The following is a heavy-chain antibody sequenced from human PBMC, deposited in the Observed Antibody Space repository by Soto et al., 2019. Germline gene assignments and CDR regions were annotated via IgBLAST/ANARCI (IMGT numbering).Heavy chain of an antibody. CDR1: GFTFNIYA. J-gene: IGHJ6*02. CDR2: ISFDGTKK. CDR3: AREDDYGYRYINYGLDV. Sequence: GGSLRLSCAASGFTFNIYALHWVRQAPGKGLEWVAVISFDGTKKYYSDSVKGRFTVSRDNLKNTLYLQMNNLRVEDAALYFCAREDDYGYRYINYGLDVWGQGTTVTVS. V-gene: IGHV3-30-3*01. D-gene: IGHD4-17*01.